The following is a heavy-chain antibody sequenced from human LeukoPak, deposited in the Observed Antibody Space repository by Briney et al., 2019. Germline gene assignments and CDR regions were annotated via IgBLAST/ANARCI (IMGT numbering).Heavy chain of an antibody. CDR1: GFTFSSYA. V-gene: IGHV3-30-3*01. CDR3: ARGADFLYYFDY. Sequence: GGSLRLSCAASGFTFSSYAMHWVRQAPGKGLEWLAVISYDGSNKYYADSVKGRFTISRDNSKNTLYLQMNSLRAEDTAVYYCARGADFLYYFDYWGQGTLVTVSS. J-gene: IGHJ4*02. CDR2: ISYDGSNK. D-gene: IGHD3-3*01.